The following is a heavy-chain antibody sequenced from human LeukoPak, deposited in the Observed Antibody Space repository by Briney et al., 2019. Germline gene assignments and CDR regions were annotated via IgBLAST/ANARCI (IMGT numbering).Heavy chain of an antibody. CDR3: AREGIYDILTGYYSDYYYMDV. CDR1: GFTFSDYY. J-gene: IGHJ6*03. CDR2: IKQDGSEK. Sequence: GGSLRLSCAASGFTFSDYYMSWIRQAPGKGLEWVANIKQDGSEKYYVDSVKGRFTISRDNAKNSLYLQMNSLRAEDTAVYYCAREGIYDILTGYYSDYYYMDVWGKGTTVTVSS. V-gene: IGHV3-7*01. D-gene: IGHD3-9*01.